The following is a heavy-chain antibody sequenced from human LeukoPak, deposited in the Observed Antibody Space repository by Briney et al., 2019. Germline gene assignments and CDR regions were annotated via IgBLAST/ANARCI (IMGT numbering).Heavy chain of an antibody. CDR3: AKESALRGYDYFDY. CDR1: GFTFSSYA. CDR2: IRGSGGST. Sequence: GGPLRLSCAASGFTFSSYAMSWVRQAPGKGLEWVSTIRGSGGSTYYADSVKGRFTISRDKSKNTLYLQMNSLRAEDTAIYYCAKESALRGYDYFDYWGQGTLVTVSS. D-gene: IGHD5-12*01. J-gene: IGHJ4*02. V-gene: IGHV3-23*01.